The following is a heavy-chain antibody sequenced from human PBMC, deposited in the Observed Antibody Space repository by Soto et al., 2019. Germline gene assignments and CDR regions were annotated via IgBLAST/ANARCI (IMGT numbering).Heavy chain of an antibody. CDR2: IKQDGSEK. Sequence: PLRHSWAASEFTFSSHWRSWVLKAPFKWLECLASIKQDGSEKHYVDSVKGRFTISRDNAKNSLYLQMNSLRVEDTAVYYCARVYYDYIWGSYPLVYWGQGTLVTVSS. CDR3: ARVYYDYIWGSYPLVY. V-gene: IGHV3-7*01. J-gene: IGHJ4*02. CDR1: EFTFSSHW. D-gene: IGHD3-16*02.